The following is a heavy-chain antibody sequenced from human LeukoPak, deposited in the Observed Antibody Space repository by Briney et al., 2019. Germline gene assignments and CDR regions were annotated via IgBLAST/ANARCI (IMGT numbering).Heavy chain of an antibody. Sequence: ASVKVSCKASGGTFSSYAISWVRQAPGQGLEWMGWISAYNGNTNYAQKLQGRVTMTTDTSTSTAYMELRSLRSDDTAVYYCARDCLSIAVAGNPGYYFDYWGQGTLVTVSS. J-gene: IGHJ4*02. CDR2: ISAYNGNT. CDR1: GGTFSSYA. D-gene: IGHD6-19*01. V-gene: IGHV1-18*01. CDR3: ARDCLSIAVAGNPGYYFDY.